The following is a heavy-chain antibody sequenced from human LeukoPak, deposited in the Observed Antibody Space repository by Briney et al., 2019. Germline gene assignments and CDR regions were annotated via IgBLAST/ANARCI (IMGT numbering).Heavy chain of an antibody. CDR2: LSGSGGST. D-gene: IGHD1-14*01. CDR3: AKDPHTGHSFAY. V-gene: IGHV3-23*01. CDR1: EFTFSSYA. Sequence: GGSLRLSCVFSEFTFSSYAMSWVRQAPGKGLEWVSSLSGSGGSTYYADSVKGRFTISRDNSKNTLYLQMNSLRVEDTAVYYCAKDPHTGHSFAYWGQGTLVTVSS. J-gene: IGHJ4*02.